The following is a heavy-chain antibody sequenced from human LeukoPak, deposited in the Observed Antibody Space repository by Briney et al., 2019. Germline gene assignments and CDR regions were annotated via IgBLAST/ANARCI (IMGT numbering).Heavy chain of an antibody. CDR1: GFTFSSSW. Sequence: GGSLRLSCAASGFTFSSSWLTWVRQAPGKGLEWVANIKQDGSQKFYLDSVKGRFTISRDNSKNTLYLQMNSLRAEDTAVYYCASEGYDFWSGYYLGDYWGQGTLVTVSS. CDR3: ASEGYDFWSGYYLGDY. D-gene: IGHD3-3*01. J-gene: IGHJ4*02. CDR2: IKQDGSQK. V-gene: IGHV3-7*01.